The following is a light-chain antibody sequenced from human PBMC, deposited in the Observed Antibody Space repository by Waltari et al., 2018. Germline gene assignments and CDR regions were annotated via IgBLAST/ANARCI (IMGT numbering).Light chain of an antibody. CDR2: GAS. CDR3: QHYNNWSGA. Sequence: EIVMTHSPATLSVSPGERATLSCRANQTVNSNLAWFQQRPGQAPRLLIYGASTRATGIPARFSGSGSGTEFTLTISSLQSEDFAVYYCQHYNNWSGAFGPGTKVDIK. J-gene: IGKJ3*01. CDR1: QTVNSN. V-gene: IGKV3-15*01.